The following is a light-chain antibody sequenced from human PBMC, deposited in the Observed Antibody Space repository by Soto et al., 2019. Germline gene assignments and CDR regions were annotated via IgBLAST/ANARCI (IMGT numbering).Light chain of an antibody. V-gene: IGKV1-5*03. Sequence: DIQMTQSPSTLSASVGDRVTITCRASQTISSWLAWYQQKLGKAPKLLIYKASSLESGVSSRFSGSGSGTEFTLTINTLQPDYFATYSCQQYNNYPFTFGQGTKREIK. CDR2: KAS. CDR3: QQYNNYPFT. CDR1: QTISSW. J-gene: IGKJ2*01.